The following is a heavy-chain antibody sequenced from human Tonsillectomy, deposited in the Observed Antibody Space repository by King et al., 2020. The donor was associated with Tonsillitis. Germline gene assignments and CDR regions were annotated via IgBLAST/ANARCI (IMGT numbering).Heavy chain of an antibody. CDR1: GGTFRSYA. D-gene: IGHD6-6*01. Sequence: VQLVESGADVKKPGSSVKVSCKASGGTFRSYAINWVRQAPGQGLELMGGIIPIFGAANYAQKFQGRVTITADESTSTAYVELSSLRSEDTAVYYCARDFRAAQLGQQRAYYYYYGLDVWGQGTTVTVSS. CDR2: IIPIFGAA. CDR3: ARDFRAAQLGQQRAYYYYYGLDV. J-gene: IGHJ6*02. V-gene: IGHV1-69*01.